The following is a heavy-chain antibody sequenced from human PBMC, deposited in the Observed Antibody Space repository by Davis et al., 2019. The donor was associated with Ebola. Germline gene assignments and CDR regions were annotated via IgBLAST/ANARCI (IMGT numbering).Heavy chain of an antibody. CDR2: ISGSSRYI. J-gene: IGHJ4*02. D-gene: IGHD1-20*01. V-gene: IGHV3-21*01. CDR1: GFTFSTYW. Sequence: GESLKISCATSGFTFSTYWMSWVRQAPGKGLEWVSSISGSSRYINYADSVKGRFSISRDNAKNSLYLQMNSLRAEDTAVYYCAREGYGDIIGDWGQGTLVTVSS. CDR3: AREGYGDIIGD.